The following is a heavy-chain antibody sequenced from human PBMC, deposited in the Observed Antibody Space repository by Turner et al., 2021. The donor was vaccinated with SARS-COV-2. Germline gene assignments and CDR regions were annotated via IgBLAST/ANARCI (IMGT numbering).Heavy chain of an antibody. CDR2: IYYRGST. J-gene: IGHJ5*02. V-gene: IGHV4-59*01. CDR3: ARELRFNWLDA. CDR1: GGSISSDF. Sequence: QVQLQESGPGLVKPSETLSLTCTVSGGSISSDFWSWIRQPPGKGLEWIGYIYYRGSTNYIPSLKSQVTMSVYTSKNQFSLKLRSVTAADTAVYYCARELRFNWLDAWGQGTLVTVSS. D-gene: IGHD3-3*01.